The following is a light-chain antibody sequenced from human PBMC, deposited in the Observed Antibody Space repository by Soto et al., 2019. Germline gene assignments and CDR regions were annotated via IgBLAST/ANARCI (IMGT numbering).Light chain of an antibody. J-gene: IGLJ1*01. Sequence: QSVLTQPASASGSPGQSITISCTGTSSDVGSYNLVSWYQQHPGKAPKLMIYEGSKRPSGVSNRFSGSKSGNTASLTISGLQAEDEADYYCCSYAGSNTYVFGTGTKVTVL. CDR1: SSDVGSYNL. CDR2: EGS. CDR3: CSYAGSNTYV. V-gene: IGLV2-23*01.